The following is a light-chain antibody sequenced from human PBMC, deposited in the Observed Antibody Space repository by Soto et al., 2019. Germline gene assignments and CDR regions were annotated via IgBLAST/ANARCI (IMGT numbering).Light chain of an antibody. CDR2: GNS. V-gene: IGLV1-40*01. CDR1: SSNIGAGYD. J-gene: IGLJ1*01. CDR3: QSYDSSLSGYV. Sequence: QSVLTQPPSVSGAPGQRVTISGTGSSSNIGAGYDVHWYQQLPGTAPKLLIYGNSNRPSGVPDRFSGSKSGTSASLAITGLQAEDEADYDCQSYDSSLSGYVFGTGTKLTVL.